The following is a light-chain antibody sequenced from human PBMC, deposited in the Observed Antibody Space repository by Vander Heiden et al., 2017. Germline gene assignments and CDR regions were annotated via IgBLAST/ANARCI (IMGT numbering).Light chain of an antibody. J-gene: IGLJ3*02. V-gene: IGLV3-1*01. CDR2: HIR. CDR3: PAWDCGTAL. Sequence: SSELTQPPSLSVSPEQPAHILWSGEDLPNTYVSWYQHKPGQPPVLVLYHIRKRPSSSPDRFVGSLSDNAATLTIRRAHAVDEADYYSPAWDCGTALFGGGTKLTVL. CDR1: DLPNTY.